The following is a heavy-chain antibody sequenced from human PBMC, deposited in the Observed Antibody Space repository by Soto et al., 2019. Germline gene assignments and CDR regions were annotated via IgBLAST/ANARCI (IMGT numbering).Heavy chain of an antibody. J-gene: IGHJ4*02. CDR2: IYSGGST. D-gene: IGHD6-19*01. CDR3: ARTEYSSDYYEDS. Sequence: EVQLVESGGGLVQPGGSLRLSCAASGFTVSSNCMTWVRQAPGKGLEWVSVIYSGGSTYYADSVKGRFTISRHNSKNTLYLQMNSLRPEDTAVYYCARTEYSSDYYEDSWGQGTLVTVSS. V-gene: IGHV3-53*04. CDR1: GFTVSSNC.